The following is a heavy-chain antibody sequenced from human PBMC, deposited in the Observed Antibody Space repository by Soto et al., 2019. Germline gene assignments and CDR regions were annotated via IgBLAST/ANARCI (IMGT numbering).Heavy chain of an antibody. CDR3: ARSKTYYYDSSGYYGDPLDY. J-gene: IGHJ4*02. Sequence: ASVKVSCKASGYTFTSYYMHWVRQAPGQGLEWMGIINPSGGSTSYAQKFQGRVTMTRDTSTSTVYMELSSLRSEDTAVYYCARSKTYYYDSSGYYGDPLDYWGQGTLVTVSS. V-gene: IGHV1-46*01. D-gene: IGHD3-22*01. CDR1: GYTFTSYY. CDR2: INPSGGST.